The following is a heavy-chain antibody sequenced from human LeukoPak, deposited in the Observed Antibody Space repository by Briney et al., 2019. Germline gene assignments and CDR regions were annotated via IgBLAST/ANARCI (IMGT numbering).Heavy chain of an antibody. J-gene: IGHJ5*02. Sequence: ASVKVSCKASGYTFTSYGISWVRPAPGQGLEWMGWISAYNGNTNYAQKLQGRVTMTTDTSTRPAYMELRRLRSDDTAVYYCARGITMVRGVPSFDRWGQGTLVTVSS. D-gene: IGHD3-10*01. CDR1: GYTFTSYG. CDR2: ISAYNGNT. CDR3: ARGITMVRGVPSFDR. V-gene: IGHV1-18*01.